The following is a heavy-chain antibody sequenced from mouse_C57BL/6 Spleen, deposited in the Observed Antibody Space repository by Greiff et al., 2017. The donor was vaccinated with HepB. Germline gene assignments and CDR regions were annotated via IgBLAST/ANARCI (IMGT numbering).Heavy chain of an antibody. CDR1: GYAFSSYW. J-gene: IGHJ4*01. CDR2: IYPGDGDT. D-gene: IGHD1-1*01. Sequence: VQLQQSGAELVKPGASVKISCKASGYAFSSYWMNWVKQRPGKGLEWIGQIYPGDGDTNYNGKFKGKATLTADKSSSTAYMQLSSLTSEDSAVYFCASPEFIGYAMDYWGQGTSVTVSS. V-gene: IGHV1-80*01. CDR3: ASPEFIGYAMDY.